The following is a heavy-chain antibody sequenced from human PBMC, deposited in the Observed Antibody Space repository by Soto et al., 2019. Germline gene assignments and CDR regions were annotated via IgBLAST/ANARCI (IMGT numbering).Heavy chain of an antibody. CDR2: ISGGGGST. CDR3: AKELCRGYYYDSSGYCH. Sequence: PGGSLRLSCAASGFTFSSYAMSWVRQAPGKGLEWVSAISGGGGSTYYADSVKGRFTISRDNSKNTLYLQMNSLRAEDTAVYYCAKELCRGYYYDSSGYCHWGQGTLVTVPQ. CDR1: GFTFSSYA. V-gene: IGHV3-23*01. D-gene: IGHD3-22*01. J-gene: IGHJ4*02.